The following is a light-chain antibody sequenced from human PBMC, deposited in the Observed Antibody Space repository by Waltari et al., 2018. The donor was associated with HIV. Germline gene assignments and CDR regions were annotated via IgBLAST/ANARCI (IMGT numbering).Light chain of an antibody. Sequence: DIRLTQSPPTLSASAGDRVAITCRAGQNVGAFLAWYQQRPGKPPKLLIFQASTLEGGVPSRFSGSVSGSDFTLTINGLQSDDFATYYCHQYASFSGTFGQGTKVEL. V-gene: IGKV1-5*03. J-gene: IGKJ1*01. CDR2: QAS. CDR1: QNVGAF. CDR3: HQYASFSGT.